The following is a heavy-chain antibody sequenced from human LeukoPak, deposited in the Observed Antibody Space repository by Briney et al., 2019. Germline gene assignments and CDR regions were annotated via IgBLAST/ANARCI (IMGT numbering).Heavy chain of an antibody. J-gene: IGHJ4*02. D-gene: IGHD6-13*01. Sequence: SQTLSLTCTVSGGSISSGSYYWSWIRQPAGKGLEWIGRIYTSGSTNYNPSLKSRVTISVDTSKNQFSLKLSSVTAADTAVYYCARYTKAAGPLFDYWGQGTLVTVSS. CDR1: GGSISSGSYY. CDR3: ARYTKAAGPLFDY. V-gene: IGHV4-61*02. CDR2: IYTSGST.